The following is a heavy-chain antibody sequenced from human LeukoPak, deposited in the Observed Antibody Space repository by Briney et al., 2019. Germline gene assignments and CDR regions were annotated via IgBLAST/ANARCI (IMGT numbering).Heavy chain of an antibody. CDR1: GFSFSDFY. J-gene: IGHJ4*02. CDR2: IGTRSNPI. V-gene: IGHV3-11*01. D-gene: IGHD1-26*01. CDR3: AREARGSGRDFDY. Sequence: GGSLRLSGAASGFSFSDFYMSWIRQAPGMGLEWISYIGTRSNPIYYADSVKGRFTISRDDAKNSLYLQMNSLRDEDTAVHFCAREARGSGRDFDYWGQGILVTVSS.